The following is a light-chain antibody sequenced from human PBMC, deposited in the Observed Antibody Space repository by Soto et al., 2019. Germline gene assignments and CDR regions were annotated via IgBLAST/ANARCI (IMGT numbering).Light chain of an antibody. CDR1: KSLLHSNGYNY. CDR3: VQALQTPLT. V-gene: IGKV2-28*01. J-gene: IGKJ4*01. Sequence: DIVMTQSPLSLPVTPGEPASISCRSSKSLLHSNGYNYLDWYLQKPGQSPQLLIYLGSNRASGVPDRFSGSGSGTDFTLKISRVEAEDVGVYYCVQALQTPLTFGGGTKVEIK. CDR2: LGS.